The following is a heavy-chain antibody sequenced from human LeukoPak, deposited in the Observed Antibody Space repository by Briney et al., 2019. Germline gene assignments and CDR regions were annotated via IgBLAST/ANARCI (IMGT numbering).Heavy chain of an antibody. CDR2: MNPNSGNA. J-gene: IGHJ3*02. Sequence: GASVKVSCKASGYTFTSYDINWVRQATGQGLEWMGWMNPNSGNAGYAQKFQGRVTITRNTSISTAYMELSSLRSEDTAVYYCARMYSWDGDETGVDAFDIWGQGTMVTVSS. D-gene: IGHD1-26*01. V-gene: IGHV1-8*03. CDR3: ARMYSWDGDETGVDAFDI. CDR1: GYTFTSYD.